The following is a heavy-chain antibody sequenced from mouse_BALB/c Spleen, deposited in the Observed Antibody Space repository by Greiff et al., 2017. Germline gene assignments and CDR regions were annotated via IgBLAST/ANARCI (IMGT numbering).Heavy chain of an antibody. D-gene: IGHD1-1*01. CDR2: INPYNGGT. CDR1: GYSFTGYT. Sequence: VQLQQSGPELVKPGASMKISCKASGYSFTGYTMNWVKQSHGKILEWIGLINPYNGGTSYNQKFKGKATLTVDKSSSTAYMELLSLTSEDSAVYYCARGRGTDAMDYWGQGTSVTVSS. J-gene: IGHJ4*01. V-gene: IGHV1-31*01. CDR3: ARGRGTDAMDY.